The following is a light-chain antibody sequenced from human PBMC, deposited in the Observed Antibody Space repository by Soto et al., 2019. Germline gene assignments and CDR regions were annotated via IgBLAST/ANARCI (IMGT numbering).Light chain of an antibody. CDR2: DAS. CDR3: QQRGNWPLT. V-gene: IGKV3-11*01. Sequence: EIVLTQSPATLSLSPGERATLSCRASQSVSSYFAWYQQKPGQAPRLLIYDASNRATGIPARFSGGGSGTDFTLTISSLEPEDFAVYYCQQRGNWPLTFGQGTKVDIK. CDR1: QSVSSY. J-gene: IGKJ1*01.